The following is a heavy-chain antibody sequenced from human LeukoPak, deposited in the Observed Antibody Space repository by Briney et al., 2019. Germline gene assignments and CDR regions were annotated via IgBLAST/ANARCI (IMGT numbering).Heavy chain of an antibody. V-gene: IGHV4-4*08. Sequence: PSETLSLTCTVSGGSISSYYWSWIRQPPGKGLEWIGRIYTSGSTNYNPSLKSRVTISVDTSKNQFSLKLSSVTAADTAVYYCARDRWSIADYYYYMDVWGKGTTVTVSS. CDR2: IYTSGST. CDR1: GGSISSYY. J-gene: IGHJ6*03. D-gene: IGHD6-6*01. CDR3: ARDRWSIADYYYYMDV.